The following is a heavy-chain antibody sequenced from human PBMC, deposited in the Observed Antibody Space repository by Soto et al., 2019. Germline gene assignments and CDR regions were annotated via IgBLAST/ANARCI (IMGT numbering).Heavy chain of an antibody. CDR1: GFTFSSYA. D-gene: IGHD6-13*01. Sequence: PGGSLRLSCAASGFTFSSYAMSWVRQAPGKGLEWVSAISGSGGSTYYADSVKGRFTISRDNSKNTLYLQMNSLRAEDTAVYYCAKNLGYSIFSRMDVWGQGTTVTVSS. V-gene: IGHV3-23*01. CDR2: ISGSGGST. CDR3: AKNLGYSIFSRMDV. J-gene: IGHJ6*02.